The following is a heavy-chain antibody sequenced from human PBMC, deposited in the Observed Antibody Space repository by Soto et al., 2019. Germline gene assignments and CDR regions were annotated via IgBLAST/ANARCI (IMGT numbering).Heavy chain of an antibody. CDR1: GGSIRGGYY. V-gene: IGHV4-39*01. CDR2: VSNTWNT. CDR3: ARCRFYSSTWYTAFDI. J-gene: IGHJ3*02. D-gene: IGHD6-13*01. Sequence: QLQLQESGPGLVKPSETLSLTCSVSGGSIRGGYYWGWVRQPPGKGLEWIGCVSNTWNTYQSPSLKSRLIISADTPNNQFSLRLSSVTAEDTAVYYCARCRFYSSTWYTAFDIWGHGTAVTVPS.